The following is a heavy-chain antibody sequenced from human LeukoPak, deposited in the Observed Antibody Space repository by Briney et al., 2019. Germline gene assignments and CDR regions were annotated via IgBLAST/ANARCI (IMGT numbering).Heavy chain of an antibody. CDR2: IYHSGST. D-gene: IGHD1-26*01. CDR1: GYSISSGYY. Sequence: PSETLSLTCTVSGYSISSGYYWGWIRQPPGKGLEWIGSIYHSGSTYYNPSLKSRVTISVDTSKNQFSLKLSSVTAADTAVYYCARYLLHYVVGGFDYWGQGTLVTVSS. V-gene: IGHV4-38-2*02. CDR3: ARYLLHYVVGGFDY. J-gene: IGHJ4*02.